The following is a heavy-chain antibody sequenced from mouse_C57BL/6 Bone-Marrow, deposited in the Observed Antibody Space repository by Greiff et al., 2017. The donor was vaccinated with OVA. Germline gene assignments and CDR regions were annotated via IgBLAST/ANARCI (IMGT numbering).Heavy chain of an antibody. CDR2: IWRGGST. V-gene: IGHV2-5*01. CDR3: AKTDYLYYAMDY. Sequence: VQLMESGPGLVQPSQSLSITCTVSGFSLTSYGVHWVRQSPGKGLEWLGVIWRGGSTDYNAAFMSRLSITKDNSKSQVFFKMNSLQADDTAIYYCAKTDYLYYAMDYWGQGTSVTVSS. D-gene: IGHD5-5*01. CDR1: GFSLTSYG. J-gene: IGHJ4*01.